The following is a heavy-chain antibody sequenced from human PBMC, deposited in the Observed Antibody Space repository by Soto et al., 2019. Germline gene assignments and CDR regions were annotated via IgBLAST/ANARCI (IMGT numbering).Heavy chain of an antibody. V-gene: IGHV3-23*01. CDR2: ISGSGDST. Sequence: EVQLLESGGGLVQPGGSLSLSCAASGFTFSTYAMNWVRQAPGKGLEWVSGISGSGDSTYYADSVKGRFTVSRDNSKNTLYLQMNSLRGEDTAVFYCAKERSSGWSFDYWGQGTLVTVSP. CDR1: GFTFSTYA. CDR3: AKERSSGWSFDY. D-gene: IGHD6-19*01. J-gene: IGHJ4*02.